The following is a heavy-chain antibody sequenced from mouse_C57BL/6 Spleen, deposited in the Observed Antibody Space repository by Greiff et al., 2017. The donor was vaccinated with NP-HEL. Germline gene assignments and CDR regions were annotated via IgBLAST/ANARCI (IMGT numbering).Heavy chain of an antibody. CDR3: ASDTRAFYYSNYPLFDY. D-gene: IGHD2-5*01. J-gene: IGHJ2*01. CDR2: ISYDGSN. V-gene: IGHV3-6*01. CDR1: GYSITSGYY. Sequence: EVQVVESGPGLVKPSQSLSLTCSVTGYSITSGYYWNWIRQFPGNKLEWMGYISYDGSNNYNPSLKNRISITRDTSKNQFFLKLNSVTTEDTATYYCASDTRAFYYSNYPLFDYWGQGTTLTVSS.